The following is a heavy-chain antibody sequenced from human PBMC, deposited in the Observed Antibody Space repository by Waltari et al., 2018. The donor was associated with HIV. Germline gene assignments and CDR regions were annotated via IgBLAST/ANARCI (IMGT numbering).Heavy chain of an antibody. D-gene: IGHD1-7*01. V-gene: IGHV1-8*01. J-gene: IGHJ5*02. CDR1: GNTFASYD. CDR2: MNPNSGNQ. Sequence: QVQLVQSGAEVKKPGASVKVACKASGNTFASYDINWVRQATGQGLEWMGWMNPNSGNQGYAQKFQGRVTMTRNTSINTAYMELRSLRSEDTAVYYCARGRSELRSQNWFDPWGQGTLVTVSS. CDR3: ARGRSELRSQNWFDP.